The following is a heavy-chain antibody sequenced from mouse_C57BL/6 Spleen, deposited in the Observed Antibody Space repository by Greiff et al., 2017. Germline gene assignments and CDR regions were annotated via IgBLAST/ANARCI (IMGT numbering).Heavy chain of an antibody. CDR2: ICSGGDYS. Sequence: EVKLVESGDGLVKPGGSLKFSCAASGYTFSSYAMSWVRQTPGKRLEWVAYICSGGDYSYYADTVKGSFTISRDDARNTLYLQMSSLKSEDTAMYYCTRVERRGSCAMDYWGQGTTVTVSS. CDR3: TRVERRGSCAMDY. V-gene: IGHV5-9-1*02. D-gene: IGHD2-12*01. J-gene: IGHJ4*01. CDR1: GYTFSSYA.